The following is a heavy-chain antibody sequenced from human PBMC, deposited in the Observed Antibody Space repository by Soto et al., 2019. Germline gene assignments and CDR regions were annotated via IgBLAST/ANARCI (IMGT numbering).Heavy chain of an antibody. D-gene: IGHD3-22*01. Sequence: QVQLQESGPGLVKPSQTLSLTCTVSGDSVSGGDSYWSWIRQPPGKALELIWYTSFSGYTSYSPSLKSRGTISVDMSKSQFSLRLTSVTAADTAIYYCVRGGNPYHYATSGPGTFDKWGQGTLVSVSS. J-gene: IGHJ4*02. CDR3: VRGGNPYHYATSGPGTFDK. V-gene: IGHV4-30-4*01. CDR2: TSFSGYT. CDR1: GDSVSGGDSY.